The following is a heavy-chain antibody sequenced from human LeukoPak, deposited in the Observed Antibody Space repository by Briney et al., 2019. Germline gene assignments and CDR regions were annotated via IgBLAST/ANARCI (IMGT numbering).Heavy chain of an antibody. Sequence: ASVKVSCKASGYTFTSYDINWVRQATGQGLEWMGWMNPNSGNTGYVQKFQGRVTMTRNTSISTAHMELSSLRSEDTAVYYCARPQRDFPTYYDILTGYYKGDTFWFDPWGQGTLVTVSS. V-gene: IGHV1-8*01. J-gene: IGHJ5*02. CDR3: ARPQRDFPTYYDILTGYYKGDTFWFDP. D-gene: IGHD3-9*01. CDR2: MNPNSGNT. CDR1: GYTFTSYD.